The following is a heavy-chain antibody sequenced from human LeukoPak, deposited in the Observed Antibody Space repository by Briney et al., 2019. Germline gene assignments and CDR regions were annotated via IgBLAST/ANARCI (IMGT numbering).Heavy chain of an antibody. D-gene: IGHD2-2*01. CDR1: GFTFINYS. Sequence: GGSLRLSCAASGFTFINYSMFRDRQAPGKGLEWVANIKQVESDKFYVGSVRGRFTISRDNAKNSLYLLMNSLRVEDTAVYYCVRSCSHACDYGGQGTLVTVSS. CDR2: IKQVESDK. CDR3: VRSCSHACDY. J-gene: IGHJ4*02. V-gene: IGHV3-7*01.